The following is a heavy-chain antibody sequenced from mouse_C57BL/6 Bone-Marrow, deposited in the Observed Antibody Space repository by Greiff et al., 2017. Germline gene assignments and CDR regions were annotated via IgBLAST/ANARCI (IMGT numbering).Heavy chain of an antibody. Sequence: EVQLQQSGAELVRPGASVKLSCTASGFNIKDDYMHWVKQRPEQGLEWIGWIDPENGDTEYASKFQGKATITADTSSNTAYLQLRSLTSEDTAVYYCTPMTTPFAYWGQGTLVTVSA. D-gene: IGHD2-13*01. CDR1: GFNIKDDY. J-gene: IGHJ3*01. V-gene: IGHV14-4*01. CDR2: IDPENGDT. CDR3: TPMTTPFAY.